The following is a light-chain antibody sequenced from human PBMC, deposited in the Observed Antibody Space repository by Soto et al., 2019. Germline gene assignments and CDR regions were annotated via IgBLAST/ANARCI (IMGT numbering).Light chain of an antibody. Sequence: EIVLTQSPGTLSLSPGERATLSCRASQSISSVSLAWYQQKPGQAPRLLINGASTRATGVPDRFSGSGSGTDFTLTISRLEPEDFAVYYCQQYGSSPYTFGLGTKLEIK. J-gene: IGKJ2*01. CDR1: QSISSVS. CDR2: GAS. CDR3: QQYGSSPYT. V-gene: IGKV3-20*01.